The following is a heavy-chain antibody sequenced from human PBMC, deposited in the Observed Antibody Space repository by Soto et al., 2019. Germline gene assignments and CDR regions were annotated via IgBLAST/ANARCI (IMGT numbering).Heavy chain of an antibody. CDR3: ARAGSEYSHGKVGTNYLDY. Sequence: QVQLVQSGTEVRKPGSSVKVSCKASGGTFSSYAISWVRQAPGQGLEWMGGIIPIFGTANYAQKFQGRVTITADESTSTAYMELSSLRSEDTAVYYCARAGSEYSHGKVGTNYLDYWGQGTLVTVSS. D-gene: IGHD5-18*01. CDR2: IIPIFGTA. J-gene: IGHJ4*02. V-gene: IGHV1-69*01. CDR1: GGTFSSYA.